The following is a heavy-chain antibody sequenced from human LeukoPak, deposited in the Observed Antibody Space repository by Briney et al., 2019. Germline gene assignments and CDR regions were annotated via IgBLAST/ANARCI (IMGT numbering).Heavy chain of an antibody. J-gene: IGHJ5*02. CDR3: ARRSQRLNFYWFDP. V-gene: IGHV4-34*01. Sequence: SETLSLTCAVYGGSFSGYYWSWIRQPPGKGLEWIGEINHSGSTNYNPSLKSRVSISVDTSKNQFSLRLSSVTAADTAVYYCARRSQRLNFYWFDPWGQGTLVTVSS. CDR1: GGSFSGYY. D-gene: IGHD6-25*01. CDR2: INHSGST.